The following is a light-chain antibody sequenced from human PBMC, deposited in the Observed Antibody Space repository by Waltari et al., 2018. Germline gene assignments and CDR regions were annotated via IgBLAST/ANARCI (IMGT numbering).Light chain of an antibody. J-gene: IGLJ1*01. V-gene: IGLV1-44*01. CDR1: SSNIGSNT. CDR2: TNN. CDR3: AALDDNLNGLYV. Sequence: QSVLTQPPSASGTPGQRVTISCSGSSSNIGSNTVNRYQQLPGTAPKRLIYTNNQLPTVVPGRFTGSISGTSASLAISGVQSEEEGDYDCAALDDNLNGLYVFGTGTKVTGL.